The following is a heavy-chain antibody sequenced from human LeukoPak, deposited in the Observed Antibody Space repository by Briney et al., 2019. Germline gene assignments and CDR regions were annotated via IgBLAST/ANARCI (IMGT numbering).Heavy chain of an antibody. Sequence: SETLSHTCTVSGGSISSYYWSWIRQPPGKGLEWIGYIYYSGSTNYNPSLKSRVTISVDTSKNQFSLKLSSVTAADTAVYYCARWGCSGGSCYSTFPLWGQGTLVTVSS. CDR2: IYYSGST. CDR1: GGSISSYY. D-gene: IGHD2-15*01. J-gene: IGHJ4*02. CDR3: ARWGCSGGSCYSTFPL. V-gene: IGHV4-59*08.